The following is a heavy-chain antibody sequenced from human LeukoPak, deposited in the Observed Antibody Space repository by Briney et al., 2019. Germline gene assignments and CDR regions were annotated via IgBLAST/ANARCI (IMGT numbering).Heavy chain of an antibody. CDR1: GYTFTSYG. Sequence: ASAKVSCKASGYTFTSYGISWVRQAPGQGLEWMGWISAYNGNTNFAQKLQGRVTMTTDTSTSTAYMELRSLRSDDTAVYYCARGSGWYVKDAFDIWGQGTMVTVSS. V-gene: IGHV1-18*01. J-gene: IGHJ3*02. CDR3: ARGSGWYVKDAFDI. CDR2: ISAYNGNT. D-gene: IGHD6-19*01.